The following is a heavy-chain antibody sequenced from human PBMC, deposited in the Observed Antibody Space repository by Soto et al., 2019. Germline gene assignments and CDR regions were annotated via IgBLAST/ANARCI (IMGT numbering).Heavy chain of an antibody. J-gene: IGHJ4*02. CDR2: ISAYNTNT. CDR3: ARDTPPTDY. Sequence: QVQLVQSGAEVKKPGASVKVSCKTSGYTFTSYHISWVRQAPGQGLEWMGWISAYNTNTNYAQKFQGRVTMTTDTLTSTASMELRSLSTVGTAVYYCARDTPPTDYWGQGLLVTVSS. CDR1: GYTFTSYH. V-gene: IGHV1-18*01.